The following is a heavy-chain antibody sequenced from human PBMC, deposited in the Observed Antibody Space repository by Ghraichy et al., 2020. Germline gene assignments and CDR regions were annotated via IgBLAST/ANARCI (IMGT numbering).Heavy chain of an antibody. D-gene: IGHD6-19*01. V-gene: IGHV4-61*01. J-gene: IGHJ5*02. CDR1: GGSVSSGSYY. CDR3: ARSVRGAGILRWFDP. Sequence: ESLNISCTVSGGSVSSGSYYWSWIRQPPGKGLECIGYIYYSGSTNYNPSLKSRVTISVDTSKNQFSLKLSSVTAADTAVYYCARSVRGAGILRWFDPWGQGTLVTVSS. CDR2: IYYSGST.